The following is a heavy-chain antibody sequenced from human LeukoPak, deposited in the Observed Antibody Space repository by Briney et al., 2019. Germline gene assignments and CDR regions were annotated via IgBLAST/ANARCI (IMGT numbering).Heavy chain of an antibody. CDR3: ARVPFITTSGAFDI. Sequence: GASVRVSCKASGYTFTSYAMNWVRQAPGQGLEWMGWINTNTGNPTYAQGFTGRFVFSLDTSVSTAYLQISSLKAEDTAVYYCARVPFITTSGAFDIWGQGTMVTVSS. V-gene: IGHV7-4-1*02. CDR2: INTNTGNP. D-gene: IGHD3-3*01. CDR1: GYTFTSYA. J-gene: IGHJ3*02.